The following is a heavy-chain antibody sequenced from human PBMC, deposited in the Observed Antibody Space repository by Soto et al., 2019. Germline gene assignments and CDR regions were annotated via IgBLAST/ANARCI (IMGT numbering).Heavy chain of an antibody. CDR1: GFTFSNAW. CDR3: TTGVEWELLLADY. CDR2: IKSKTGGGTT. J-gene: IGHJ4*02. D-gene: IGHD1-26*01. V-gene: IGHV3-15*01. Sequence: PGGSLRLSCAASGFTFSNAWMSWVRQAPGKGLEWVGRIKSKTGGGTTDYAAPVKGRFTISRDDSKNTLYLQMNSLKTEDTAVYYCTTGVEWELLLADYWGQGTLVTVSS.